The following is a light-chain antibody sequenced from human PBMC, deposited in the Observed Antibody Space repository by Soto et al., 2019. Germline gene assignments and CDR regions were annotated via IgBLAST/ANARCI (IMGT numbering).Light chain of an antibody. J-gene: IGLJ1*01. Sequence: QSALTQPASVSGSPGQSITISCTGTSSDVGGYNYVSWYQQHPGKAPKLMIYDVSNRPSGVSNRFSGSKSGNTASLTISGLQAEDEADYYCSSYTSSSPLLGTGTKLTVL. CDR3: SSYTSSSPL. CDR2: DVS. CDR1: SSDVGGYNY. V-gene: IGLV2-14*01.